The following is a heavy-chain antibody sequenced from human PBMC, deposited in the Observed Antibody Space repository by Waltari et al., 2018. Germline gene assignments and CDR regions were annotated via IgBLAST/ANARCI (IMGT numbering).Heavy chain of an antibody. J-gene: IGHJ4*02. D-gene: IGHD6-19*01. CDR1: GFTFTSFA. V-gene: IGHV3-30-3*01. CDR2: VSYDGSDA. Sequence: QVLLVESGGGVVQPGKSLRLSCAASGFTFTSFAMHWVRQVPGKGLEWVAVVSYDGSDAHYTDAVKGRFTISRDNLMNTLYLQMSSLRPEDSAVYYCARDADIGGWYRYYFDHWGQGSRVTVSS. CDR3: ARDADIGGWYRYYFDH.